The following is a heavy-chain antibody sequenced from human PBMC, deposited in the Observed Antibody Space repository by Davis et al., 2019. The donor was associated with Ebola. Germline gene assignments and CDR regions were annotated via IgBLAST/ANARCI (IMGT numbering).Heavy chain of an antibody. Sequence: HTGGSLRLSCVASGFTFSSYWMHWVRQAPGKGLVWVSRINSDGSSTNYADSVKGRFTISRDNAKNSLYLQMNSLRAEDTALYYCAKDTARYPIGIMDVWGQGTTVTVSS. CDR3: AKDTARYPIGIMDV. CDR2: INSDGSST. V-gene: IGHV3-74*01. D-gene: IGHD1-1*01. CDR1: GFTFSSYW. J-gene: IGHJ6*02.